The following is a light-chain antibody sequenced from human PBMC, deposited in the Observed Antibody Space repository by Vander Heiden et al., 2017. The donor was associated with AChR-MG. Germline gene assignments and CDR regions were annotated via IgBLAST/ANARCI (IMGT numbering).Light chain of an antibody. V-gene: IGLV1-44*01. CDR2: SNN. J-gene: IGLJ2*01. CDR3: AAWDDRLNGPVV. Sequence: QSVLTQPPSASGTPGQRVTISCSGSSSNIGSNTVNWYQQLPGTAPKLLIYSNNQRPSGVPDRFSGSKSGTSASLAISGLQSEDEADYYCAAWDDRLNGPVVFGGGTKLT. CDR1: SSNIGSNT.